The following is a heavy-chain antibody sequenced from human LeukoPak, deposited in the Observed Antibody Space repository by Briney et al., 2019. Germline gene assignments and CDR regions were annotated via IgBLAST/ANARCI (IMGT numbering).Heavy chain of an antibody. D-gene: IGHD3-9*01. Sequence: KPSETLSLTCTVSGGSISSYYWSWIRQPPGKGLEWIGYIYYSGSTNYNPSLKSRVTISVVTSKNQFTLKLSSVTAADTAVYYCVRHARYFDWLSIWGQGTLVTVSS. V-gene: IGHV4-59*08. CDR3: VRHARYFDWLSI. CDR2: IYYSGST. J-gene: IGHJ4*02. CDR1: GGSISSYY.